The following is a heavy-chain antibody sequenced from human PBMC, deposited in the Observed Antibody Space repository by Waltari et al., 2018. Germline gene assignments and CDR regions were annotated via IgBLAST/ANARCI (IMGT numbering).Heavy chain of an antibody. J-gene: IGHJ4*02. V-gene: IGHV5-10-1*01. CDR1: GYSFTSPW. Sequence: EVQLVQSGEEVKKPEESLRISCEGSGYSFTSPWISGVRRVPGKGLEWGGRIDPSDSFRNYGPAFEGHVTISVDQSLRTAYLQWDSLKASDTAIYYCVRHRTTYPLEIDYWGQGTLVTVSS. D-gene: IGHD2-2*01. CDR2: IDPSDSFR. CDR3: VRHRTTYPLEIDY.